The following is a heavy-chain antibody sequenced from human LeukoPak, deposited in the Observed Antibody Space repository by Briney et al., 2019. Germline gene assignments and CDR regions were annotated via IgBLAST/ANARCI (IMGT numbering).Heavy chain of an antibody. CDR2: IYSDGTP. J-gene: IGHJ4*02. CDR3: ARAQPNNYGDPTLFDL. CDR1: GFTGSGNY. V-gene: IGHV3-66*01. Sequence: PGGSLTLSCAASGFTGSGNYMSWVRQSPGKGLEGVSFIYSDGTPYYAASVKGRFTISRDNSKLYLQINSLRAEDTAVYYCARAQPNNYGDPTLFDLWGQGTLVTVSS. D-gene: IGHD4-17*01.